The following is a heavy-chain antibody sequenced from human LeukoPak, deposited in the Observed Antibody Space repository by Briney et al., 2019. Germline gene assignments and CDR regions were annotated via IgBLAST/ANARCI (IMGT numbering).Heavy chain of an antibody. D-gene: IGHD1-1*01. J-gene: IGHJ4*02. CDR2: IDPSDSYT. CDR3: ARGNWNYFDY. CDR1: GYSFTSYW. Sequence: GESLKISCKGSGYSFTSYWISWVRQMPGKGLEWMGRIDPSDSYTNYSPSFQGHVTISADKSISTAYLQWSSLKASDTAMNYCARGNWNYFDYWGQGTLVTVSS. V-gene: IGHV5-10-1*01.